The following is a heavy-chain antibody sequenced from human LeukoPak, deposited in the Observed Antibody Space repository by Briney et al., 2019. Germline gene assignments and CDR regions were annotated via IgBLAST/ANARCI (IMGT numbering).Heavy chain of an antibody. V-gene: IGHV4-39*07. CDR1: GASISSSGHY. CDR2: INYTGST. D-gene: IGHD3-22*01. Sequence: SETLSLTCTVSGASISSSGHYWGWIRQPPGKGLEWIGIINYTGSTYYNPSLKSRVTISVDTSKNQFSLKLSSVTAADTAVYYCARDVHYSDSSGYYYHYCMDVWGKGTTVTVSS. CDR3: ARDVHYSDSSGYYYHYCMDV. J-gene: IGHJ6*04.